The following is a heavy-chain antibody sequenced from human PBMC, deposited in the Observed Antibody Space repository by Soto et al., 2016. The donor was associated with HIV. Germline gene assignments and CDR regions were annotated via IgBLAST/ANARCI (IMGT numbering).Heavy chain of an antibody. CDR3: ARDPYYHYMDV. CDR1: GFIFSDSA. Sequence: EVQLVESGGGLVQPGGSLKLSCAASGFIFSDSAIHWVRQAPGKGLEWVGHIRTKGNNYATAFSASVKGRFTISRDDSKNTAYLQMNSLKTEDTAVYYCARDPYYHYMDVWGKGTTVTV. V-gene: IGHV3-73*01. CDR2: IRTKGNNYAT. J-gene: IGHJ6*03.